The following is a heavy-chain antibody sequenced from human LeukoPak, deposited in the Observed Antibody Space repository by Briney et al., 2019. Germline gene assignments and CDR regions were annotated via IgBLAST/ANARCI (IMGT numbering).Heavy chain of an antibody. CDR3: AKGTSPIIQVWPRDNKDFYYMDV. CDR1: GGSLTDSY. CDR2: INESGRT. J-gene: IGHJ6*03. D-gene: IGHD5-12*01. V-gene: IGHV4-34*01. Sequence: SETLSLTCTVDGGSLTDSYWTWIRQAPGQGLEWLGDINESGRTTYNPSLKSRVTILLDMSKKQFSLKVTSVTAADTGVYYCAKGTSPIIQVWPRDNKDFYYMDVWGEGTTVSVSS.